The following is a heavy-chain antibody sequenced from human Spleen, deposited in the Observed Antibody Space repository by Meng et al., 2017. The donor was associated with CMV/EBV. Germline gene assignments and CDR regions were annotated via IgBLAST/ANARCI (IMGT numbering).Heavy chain of an antibody. CDR3: ARPKPDFWSGPFDY. CDR1: GFSFGSYG. Sequence: GESLKISCAASGFSFGSYGMQWVRQAPGKGLEWVANIKQDGSEKYYVDSVKGRFTISRDNAKNSLYLQMNSLRAEDTAVYYCARPKPDFWSGPFDYWGQGTLVTVSS. V-gene: IGHV3-7*01. CDR2: IKQDGSEK. J-gene: IGHJ4*02. D-gene: IGHD3-3*01.